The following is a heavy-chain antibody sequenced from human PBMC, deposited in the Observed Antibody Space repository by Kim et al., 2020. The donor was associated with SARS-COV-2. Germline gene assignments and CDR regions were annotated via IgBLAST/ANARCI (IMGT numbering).Heavy chain of an antibody. CDR2: VSANGDYT. J-gene: IGHJ5*02. CDR1: GFAFNSYA. CDR3: VKDLGQWRFDP. D-gene: IGHD6-19*01. Sequence: RGSLRLSCAASGFAFNSYAVTWVRQAPGKGLEWVSTVSANGDYTYFADSVKGRFTISRDNSKNMVYLQMNSLRADDTAIYYCVKDLGQWRFDPWGQGTLV. V-gene: IGHV3-23*01.